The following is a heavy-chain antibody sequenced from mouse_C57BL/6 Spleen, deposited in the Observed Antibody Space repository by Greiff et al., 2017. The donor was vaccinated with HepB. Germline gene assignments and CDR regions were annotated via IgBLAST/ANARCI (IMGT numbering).Heavy chain of an antibody. CDR1: RYTFTSYW. CDR3: ARRKGYDDY. V-gene: IGHV1-50*01. J-gene: IGHJ2*01. Sequence: QVQLQQPGAELVKPGASVKLSCKASRYTFTSYWMQWVKQRPGQGLEWIGEIDPSDSYTNYNQKFKGKATLTVDTSSSTAYMQLSSLTSEDSAVYYCARRKGYDDYWGQGTTLTVSS. D-gene: IGHD2-2*01. CDR2: IDPSDSYT.